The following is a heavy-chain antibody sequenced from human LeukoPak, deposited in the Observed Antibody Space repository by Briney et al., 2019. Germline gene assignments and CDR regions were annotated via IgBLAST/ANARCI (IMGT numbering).Heavy chain of an antibody. D-gene: IGHD6-19*01. Sequence: ASVKVSCKASGYTFTSYYMHWVRQAPGQGLEWMGIINPSGGSTSYAQKFQGRVTMTRDTSTSTVYMELSSLRAEDTAVYYCARDGGGVAGTGGAFDIWGQGTMVTVSS. J-gene: IGHJ3*02. CDR3: ARDGGGVAGTGGAFDI. CDR1: GYTFTSYY. CDR2: INPSGGST. V-gene: IGHV1-46*01.